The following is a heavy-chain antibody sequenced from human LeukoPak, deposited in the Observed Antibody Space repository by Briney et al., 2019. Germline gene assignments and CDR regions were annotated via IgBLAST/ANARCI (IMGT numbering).Heavy chain of an antibody. CDR3: ARAQVGYNWFDP. D-gene: IGHD1-26*01. V-gene: IGHV3-23*01. CDR2: ISGSGGST. Sequence: PGGSLRLSCAASGFTFSSYAMSWVRQAPGKGLEWVSAISGSGGSTYYADSVKGRFTISRDNSKNSLYLQMDSLRAEDTAVYYCARAQVGYNWFDPWGQGTLVTVSS. CDR1: GFTFSSYA. J-gene: IGHJ5*02.